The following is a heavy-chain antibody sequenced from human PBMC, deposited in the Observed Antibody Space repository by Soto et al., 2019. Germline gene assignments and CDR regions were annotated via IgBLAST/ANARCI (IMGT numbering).Heavy chain of an antibody. CDR1: VGSISSSSYY. J-gene: IGHJ5*02. D-gene: IGHD3-22*01. CDR3: ARHPISGYDSSQYNWFEP. CDR2: IYYSGST. V-gene: IGHV4-39*01. Sequence: SETLSLTCTVAVGSISSSSYYWSCIRQPPGKGLEWIGSIYYSGSTYYNPSLKSRVTISVDTSKKQFSLKLSSVTAADTAVYYCARHPISGYDSSQYNWFEPWRQRTLVIVSS.